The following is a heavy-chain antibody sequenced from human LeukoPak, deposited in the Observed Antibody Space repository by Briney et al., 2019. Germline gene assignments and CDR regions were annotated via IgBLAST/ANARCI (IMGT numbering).Heavy chain of an antibody. Sequence: GGSLRLSCAASGFTFSSYSMNWVRQAPGKGLEWVSSISSSSSYIYYADSVKGRFTISRDNAKNSLYLQMNSLRAEDTAVYYCARDPLRRYCSSTSCSLGYWGQGTLVTVSS. CDR1: GFTFSSYS. V-gene: IGHV3-21*01. D-gene: IGHD2-2*01. CDR2: ISSSSSYI. J-gene: IGHJ4*02. CDR3: ARDPLRRYCSSTSCSLGY.